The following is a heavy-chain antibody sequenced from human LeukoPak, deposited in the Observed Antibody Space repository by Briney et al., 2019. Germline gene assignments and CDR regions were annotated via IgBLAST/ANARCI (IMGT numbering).Heavy chain of an antibody. CDR1: GFTFSDYY. CDR3: ATLSDYGDY. CDR2: ISGSGGST. Sequence: HPGGSLRLSCAASGFTFSDYYMSWIRQAPGKGLEWVSAISGSGGSTYYADSVKGRFTISRDNSKNTLYLQMNSLRAEDTAVYYCATLSDYGDYWGQGTLVTVSS. V-gene: IGHV3-23*01. D-gene: IGHD6-25*01. J-gene: IGHJ4*02.